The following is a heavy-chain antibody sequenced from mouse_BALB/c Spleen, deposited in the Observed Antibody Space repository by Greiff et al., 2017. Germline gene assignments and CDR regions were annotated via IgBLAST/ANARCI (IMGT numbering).Heavy chain of an antibody. CDR1: GYSITSDYA. CDR3: ARDGNYLYFDY. CDR2: ISYSGST. Sequence: VQLKESGPGLVKPSQSLSLTCTVTGYSITSDYAWNWIRQFPGNKLEWMGYISYSGSTSYNPSLKSRISITRDTSKNQFFLQLNSVTTEDTATYYCARDGNYLYFDYWGQGTTLTVSS. D-gene: IGHD2-1*01. J-gene: IGHJ2*01. V-gene: IGHV3-2*02.